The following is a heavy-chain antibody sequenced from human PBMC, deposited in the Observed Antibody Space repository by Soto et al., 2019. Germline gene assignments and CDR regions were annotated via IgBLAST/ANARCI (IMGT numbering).Heavy chain of an antibody. D-gene: IGHD6-13*01. V-gene: IGHV1-2*04. CDR1: GYTFTGYY. CDR2: INPNSGGT. CDR3: ARDASIEAARARFDP. J-gene: IGHJ5*02. Sequence: ASVKVSCKASGYTFTGYYMHWVRQAPGQGLEWMGWINPNSGGTNYAQKFQGWVTMTRDTSISTAYMELSRLRSDDTAVYYCARDASIEAARARFDPWGQGTLVTVSS.